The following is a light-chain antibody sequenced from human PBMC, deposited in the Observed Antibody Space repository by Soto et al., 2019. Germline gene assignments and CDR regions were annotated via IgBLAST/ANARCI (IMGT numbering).Light chain of an antibody. CDR3: QHYATIPLT. J-gene: IGKJ4*01. V-gene: IGKV4-1*01. Sequence: IVLTQSPDSLAASLGERSTINCQFSQSLLYSFNNKNYLAWYQQKPRQPPKLLIYWASTRESGVPDRFTGSGSGTDFTLTISSLQAEDVAVYYCQHYATIPLTFGGGTKVDIK. CDR1: QSLLYSFNNKNY. CDR2: WAS.